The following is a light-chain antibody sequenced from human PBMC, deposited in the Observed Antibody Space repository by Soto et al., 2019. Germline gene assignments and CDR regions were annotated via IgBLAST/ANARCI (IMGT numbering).Light chain of an antibody. Sequence: EIVLTQSPGTLSLSPGERATLSCRASQSVSSSYLAWYQQKPGQAPRLLIYGASSRATGIPDRFSGSGSGTDFSLTISSLEPEEFAVYYCQQYGISPLYTFGQGTKLEMK. V-gene: IGKV3-20*01. CDR2: GAS. CDR1: QSVSSSY. J-gene: IGKJ2*01. CDR3: QQYGISPLYT.